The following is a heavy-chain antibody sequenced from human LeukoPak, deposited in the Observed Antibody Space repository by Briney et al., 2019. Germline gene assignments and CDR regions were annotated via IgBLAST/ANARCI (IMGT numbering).Heavy chain of an antibody. CDR1: GFTFSSYD. CDR3: ARARSGVVFDY. V-gene: IGHV3-13*01. Sequence: PGGSLRLSCAASGFTFSSYDMHWVRHATGKGLEWVSAIGTAGDTYYPGSVKGRFTISRENAKNSLYLQMNSLRAGDTAVYYCARARSGVVFDYWGQGTLVTVSS. CDR2: IGTAGDT. J-gene: IGHJ4*02. D-gene: IGHD2-15*01.